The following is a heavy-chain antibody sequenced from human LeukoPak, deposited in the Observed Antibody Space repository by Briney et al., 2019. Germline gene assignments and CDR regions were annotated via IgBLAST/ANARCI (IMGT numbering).Heavy chain of an antibody. CDR2: ISYDGSNT. J-gene: IGHJ4*02. CDR1: GFTFSSFG. Sequence: PGGSLRLSCAASGFTFSSFGMHWVRQAPGKGLEWVAVISYDGSNTYHADSVKGRFTISRDNSKNTLYLQMNSLRAKDTAVYYCANGQQWLDTFDYWGQGTLVTVSS. D-gene: IGHD6-19*01. CDR3: ANGQQWLDTFDY. V-gene: IGHV3-30*18.